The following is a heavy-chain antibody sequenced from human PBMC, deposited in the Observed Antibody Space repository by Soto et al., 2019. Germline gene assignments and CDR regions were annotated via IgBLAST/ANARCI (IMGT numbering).Heavy chain of an antibody. CDR1: GFTFSSYG. J-gene: IGHJ5*02. CDR2: ISYDGSNK. V-gene: IGHV3-30*18. CDR3: AKVPATYSNYGGGFDP. Sequence: PGGSLRLSCGASGFTFSSYGMHWVRQAPGKGLEWVAVISYDGSNKYYADSVKGRFTISRDNSKNTLYLQMNSLRAEDTAVYYCAKVPATYSNYGGGFDPWGQGTLVTVSS. D-gene: IGHD4-4*01.